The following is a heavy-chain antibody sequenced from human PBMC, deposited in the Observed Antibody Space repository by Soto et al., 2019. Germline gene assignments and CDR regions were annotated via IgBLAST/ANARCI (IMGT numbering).Heavy chain of an antibody. CDR3: ARGTPSSPNCSGGSCYYYYYGMDV. CDR1: GFTFSSYA. D-gene: IGHD2-15*01. CDR2: ISYDGSNK. J-gene: IGHJ6*01. V-gene: IGHV3-30-3*01. Sequence: QVQLVESGGGVVQPGRSLRLSCAASGFTFSSYAMHWFRQARGKGLEWVAVISYDGSNKYYADSVKGRFTISRDNSKNTLYLQMNSLRAEDTAVYYSARGTPSSPNCSGGSCYYYYYGMDV.